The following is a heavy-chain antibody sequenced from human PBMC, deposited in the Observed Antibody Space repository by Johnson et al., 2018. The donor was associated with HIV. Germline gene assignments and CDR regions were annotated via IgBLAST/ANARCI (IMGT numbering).Heavy chain of an antibody. D-gene: IGHD3-22*01. J-gene: IGHJ3*02. CDR1: GFTFHDYD. CDR3: ARNTNYFANSGPKGNAFDI. V-gene: IGHV3-9*01. Sequence: VQLVESGGGLVQPGRSLRLSCAASGFTFHDYDIHWVRQAPGKGLEWVSGISWNSATKDYADSVQGRFTISRDNAKNSLYLQMNSLRSEDTALYYCARNTNYFANSGPKGNAFDIWGQGTMVTVSS. CDR2: ISWNSATK.